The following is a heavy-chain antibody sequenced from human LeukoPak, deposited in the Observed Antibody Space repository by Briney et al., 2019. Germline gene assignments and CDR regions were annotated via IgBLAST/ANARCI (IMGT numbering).Heavy chain of an antibody. Sequence: PGGSLRLSSAASGFTVSSNYVSWVRQAPGKGLEGVSSINSDGSSTTYADSVKGRFTISRDNARNTLYLQMNSLRAEDTAVYYCARGRVTIYMFDYWGQGTLVTVSS. CDR1: GFTVSSNY. D-gene: IGHD4-17*01. CDR2: INSDGSST. CDR3: ARGRVTIYMFDY. J-gene: IGHJ4*02. V-gene: IGHV3-74*01.